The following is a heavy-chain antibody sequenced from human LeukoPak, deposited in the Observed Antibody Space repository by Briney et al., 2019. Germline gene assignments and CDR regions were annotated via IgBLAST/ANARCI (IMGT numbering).Heavy chain of an antibody. Sequence: ASVKVSCKASGYTFSAHYLHWVRQAPGQGLEWMGCINPNSGGTNYAQKFQGSVTMTGDTSISTACMELSSLRSDDTAVYYCARSSSGWYLDYWGQGTLVTVSS. J-gene: IGHJ4*02. CDR2: INPNSGGT. CDR1: GYTFSAHY. CDR3: ARSSSGWYLDY. D-gene: IGHD6-19*01. V-gene: IGHV1-2*02.